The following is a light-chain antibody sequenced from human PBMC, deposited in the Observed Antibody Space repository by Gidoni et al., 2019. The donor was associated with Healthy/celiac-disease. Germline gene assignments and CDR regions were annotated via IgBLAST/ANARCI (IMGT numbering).Light chain of an antibody. CDR2: AAS. J-gene: IGKJ4*02. Sequence: DIQMTQSPSSLSASVGDRVTITCRASQSISSYLNWYQQKPGKAHKLLIYAASSLQSGVPSRFSGSGSGTDFTLTISSLQPEDFATYYCQQSYSTPGFGGGTKVEIK. CDR3: QQSYSTPG. V-gene: IGKV1-39*01. CDR1: QSISSY.